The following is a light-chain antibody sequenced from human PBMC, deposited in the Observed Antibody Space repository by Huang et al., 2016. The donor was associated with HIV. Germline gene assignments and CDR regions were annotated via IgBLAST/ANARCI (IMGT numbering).Light chain of an antibody. CDR2: KAS. V-gene: IGKV1-5*03. J-gene: IGKJ2*01. Sequence: QRPGNAPNLLISKASSLQSGVPPRFSGSGSGTDFILTISSLQPDDFATYYCQQLHNSPYTFGQGTKLEIK. CDR3: QQLHNSPYT.